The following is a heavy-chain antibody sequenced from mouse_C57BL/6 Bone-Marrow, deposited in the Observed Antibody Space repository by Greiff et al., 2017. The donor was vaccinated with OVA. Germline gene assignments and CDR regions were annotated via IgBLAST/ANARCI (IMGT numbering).Heavy chain of an antibody. D-gene: IGHD2-3*01. CDR3: ARDRTYDGYYDY. J-gene: IGHJ2*01. CDR2: INYDGSST. V-gene: IGHV5-16*01. Sequence: EVQLVESEGGLVQPGSSMKLSCTASGFTFSDYYMAWVRQVPEKGLEWVANINYDGSSTYYLDSLKSRFIISRDNAKNILYLQMSSLKSEDTATYYCARDRTYDGYYDYWGQGTTLTVSS. CDR1: GFTFSDYY.